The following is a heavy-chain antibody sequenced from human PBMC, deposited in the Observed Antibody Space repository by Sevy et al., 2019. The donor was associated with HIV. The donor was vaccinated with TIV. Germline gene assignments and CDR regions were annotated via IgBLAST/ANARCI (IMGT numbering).Heavy chain of an antibody. V-gene: IGHV3-30-3*01. CDR1: GFTFSSYA. CDR3: ARDAGYSVNWYPRFDP. Sequence: VGSLRLSCAASGFTFSSYAMHWVRQAPGKGLEWVAVISYDGSNKYYADSVKGRFTISRDDSKSSLYLQMNTLRAEDTAVYYCARDAGYSVNWYPRFDPWGQGTLVTVSS. J-gene: IGHJ5*02. D-gene: IGHD6-13*01. CDR2: ISYDGSNK.